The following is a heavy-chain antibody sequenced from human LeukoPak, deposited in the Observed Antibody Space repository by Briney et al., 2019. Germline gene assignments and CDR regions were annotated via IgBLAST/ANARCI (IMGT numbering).Heavy chain of an antibody. CDR1: GFTFSSYW. D-gene: IGHD1-26*01. CDR2: INSDGSST. J-gene: IGHJ4*02. CDR3: AREPYYQSVFDY. Sequence: GGSLRLSCVASGFTFSSYWMHWVRQAPGKGLVWVSRINSDGSSTSYADSVKGRFTISRDNAKNTLYLQMNSLRAEDTAVYYCAREPYYQSVFDYWGQGTLVTVSS. V-gene: IGHV3-74*01.